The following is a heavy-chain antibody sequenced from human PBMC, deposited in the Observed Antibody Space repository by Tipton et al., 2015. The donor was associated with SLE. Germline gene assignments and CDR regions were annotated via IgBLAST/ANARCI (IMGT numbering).Heavy chain of an antibody. D-gene: IGHD4-17*01. V-gene: IGHV4-59*01. Sequence: TLSLTCTVSGGSISSYYWSWIRQPPGKGLEWIGYIYYSGSTNYNPSLKSRVTISIDASKNHFSLRLTSVTAADTAVYYCARVGYGDYGGIDYWGQGTLVTVSS. CDR3: ARVGYGDYGGIDY. CDR1: GGSISSYY. CDR2: IYYSGST. J-gene: IGHJ4*02.